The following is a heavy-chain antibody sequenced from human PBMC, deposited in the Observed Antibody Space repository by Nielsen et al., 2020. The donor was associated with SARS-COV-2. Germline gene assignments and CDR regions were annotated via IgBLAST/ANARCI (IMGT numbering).Heavy chain of an antibody. J-gene: IGHJ5*02. CDR3: ARECRLYYYDSSGYLNWFDP. V-gene: IGHV4-61*01. CDR2: IYYSGGT. Sequence: SETLSLTCTVSGGSVSSGSYYWSWIRQPPGKGLEWIGYIYYSGGTNYNPSLKSRVTISVDTSKNQFSLKLSSVTAADTAVYYCARECRLYYYDSSGYLNWFDPWGQGTLVTVSS. CDR1: GGSVSSGSYY. D-gene: IGHD3-22*01.